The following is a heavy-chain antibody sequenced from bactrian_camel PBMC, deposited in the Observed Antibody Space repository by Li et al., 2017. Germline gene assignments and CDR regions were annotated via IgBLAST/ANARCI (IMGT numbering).Heavy chain of an antibody. CDR2: INSGAGST. Sequence: VQLVESGGGSVQLGASLRLSCSASGYDSSNSNYSTYCMAWVRQAPGKGLEWVSAINSGAGSTYYADSVKGRFTISRDNAKNAVYLQMNSLKSEDTALYYCRTHGWGWVLASSDYWGQGTQVTVS. J-gene: IGHJ4*01. CDR3: RTHGWGWVLASSDY. V-gene: IGHV3S40*01. CDR1: GYDSSNSNYSTYC. D-gene: IGHD5*01.